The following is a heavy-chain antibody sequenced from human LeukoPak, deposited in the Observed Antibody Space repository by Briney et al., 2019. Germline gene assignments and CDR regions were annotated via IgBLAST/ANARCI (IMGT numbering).Heavy chain of an antibody. CDR3: AKEGAGYFDY. CDR2: ISSTSIYT. J-gene: IGHJ4*02. D-gene: IGHD1-26*01. Sequence: PGGSLRLSCAASGFTFSDYYMSWIRQAPGKGLEWVSDISSTSIYTNYADSVKGRFTISRDNAKNSLYLQMNSLRAEDTAVYYCAKEGAGYFDYWGQGTLVTVSS. V-gene: IGHV3-11*05. CDR1: GFTFSDYY.